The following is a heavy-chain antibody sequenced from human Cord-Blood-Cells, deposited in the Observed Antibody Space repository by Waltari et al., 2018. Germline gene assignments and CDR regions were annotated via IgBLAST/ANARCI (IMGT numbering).Heavy chain of an antibody. D-gene: IGHD5-12*01. Sequence: QLQLQESGPGLVKPSETLSLTCTVSGGSISSSSYYWGWIRQPPGKGLEWFGSIYYSGSTYYNPSLKSRVTISVDTSKNQFSLKLSSVTAADTAVYYCARHQDIVATNWFDPWGQGTLVTVSS. CDR2: IYYSGST. CDR3: ARHQDIVATNWFDP. J-gene: IGHJ5*02. V-gene: IGHV4-39*01. CDR1: GGSISSSSYY.